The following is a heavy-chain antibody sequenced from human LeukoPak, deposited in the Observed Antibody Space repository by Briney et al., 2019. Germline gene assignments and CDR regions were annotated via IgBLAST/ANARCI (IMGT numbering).Heavy chain of an antibody. CDR1: GFTFKSYG. CDR2: IWHDGKNK. V-gene: IGHV3-33*06. CDR3: AKGPHLDRSFDY. Sequence: GGSLRLSCAASGFTFKSYGMHWVRQAPGKGLEWVAVIWHDGKNKYYADSVKGRFTVSRDNSKNTLYLQMDSLRVEDTAVYYCAKGPHLDRSFDYWGQGTLVTVSS. J-gene: IGHJ4*02.